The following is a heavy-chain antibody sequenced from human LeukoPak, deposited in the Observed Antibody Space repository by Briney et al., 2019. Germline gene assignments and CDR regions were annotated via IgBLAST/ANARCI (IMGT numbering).Heavy chain of an antibody. V-gene: IGHV4-59*01. J-gene: IGHJ6*03. CDR1: GGSISSYY. D-gene: IGHD6-13*01. CDR2: IYYSGST. CDR3: ARGLAAAGTFWEYYYYMDV. Sequence: SETLSLTCTVSGGSISSYYWSWIRQPPGKGLEWIGYIYYSGSTNYNPSLKSRVTISVDTSKNQFSLKLSSVTAADTAVYYCARGLAAAGTFWEYYYYMDVWGKGTTVTVSS.